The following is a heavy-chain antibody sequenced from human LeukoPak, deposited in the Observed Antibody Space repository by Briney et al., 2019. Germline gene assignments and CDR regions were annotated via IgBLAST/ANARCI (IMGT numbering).Heavy chain of an antibody. CDR1: RGSISSSNNY. CDR3: ASLRKRGGAFDI. J-gene: IGHJ3*02. Sequence: SETLSLTCSVSRGSISSSNNYWGWLRQPPGKGLEWIGNIYYSGTTYYNPSLPSLKSRVTILVDTSKNQFSLKLRSVTAADTAVYFCASLRKRGGAFDIWGQGTMVTVSS. V-gene: IGHV4-39*07. CDR2: IYYSGTT.